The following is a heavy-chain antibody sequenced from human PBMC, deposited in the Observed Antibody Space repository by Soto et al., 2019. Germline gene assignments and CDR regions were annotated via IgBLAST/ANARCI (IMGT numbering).Heavy chain of an antibody. V-gene: IGHV4-30-4*01. CDR2: IYYSGST. D-gene: IGHD1-7*01. J-gene: IGHJ4*02. Sequence: SETLSLTCTVSGDSISSGDYYWRWIRQPPGKGLEWIGYIYYSGSTYYNPSLKSRVTMSVDTSKNQFSLKLNSVTAADTAVYYCARGYNWNYGRGAGSLLFDYWGQGILVTVS. CDR3: ARGYNWNYGRGAGSLLFDY. CDR1: GDSISSGDYY.